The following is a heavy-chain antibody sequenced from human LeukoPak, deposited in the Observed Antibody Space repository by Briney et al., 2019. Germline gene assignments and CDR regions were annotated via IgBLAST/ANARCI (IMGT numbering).Heavy chain of an antibody. CDR2: VYGGDTT. CDR1: GFTVSSNY. Sequence: PGGSLRLSCAASGFTVSSNYTSWVRQAPGKGLEWVSVVYGGDTTYYADSVKGRFTISRDNSKNTLYLQMNSLRAEDTAVYYCARDAHTGSGTYWGGVDYYYGLDVWGQGTTVTVSS. CDR3: ARDAHTGSGTYWGGVDYYYGLDV. J-gene: IGHJ6*02. V-gene: IGHV3-66*01. D-gene: IGHD3-10*01.